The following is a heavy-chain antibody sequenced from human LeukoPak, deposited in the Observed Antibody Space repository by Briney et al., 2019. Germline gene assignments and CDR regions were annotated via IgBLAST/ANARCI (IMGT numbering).Heavy chain of an antibody. CDR3: AKGRNWFGP. V-gene: IGHV4-4*08. CDR2: IYTAGTT. Sequence: SETLSLTCSVSGDSFSGHYWTWIRQTPGEGLQRIGYIYTAGTTKYNPSFKSRVTISIDMSQNQFSLTLDSVTAADTAVYFCAKGRNWFGPWGQGTLVTVSS. J-gene: IGHJ5*02. CDR1: GDSFSGHY.